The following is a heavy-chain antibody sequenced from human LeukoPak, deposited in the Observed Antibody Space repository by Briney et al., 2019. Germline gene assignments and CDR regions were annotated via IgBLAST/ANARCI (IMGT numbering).Heavy chain of an antibody. D-gene: IGHD5-18*01. V-gene: IGHV3-23*01. J-gene: IGHJ6*03. CDR2: ISGSSGST. CDR3: AKFDGVQLWLPYYYYYMDV. Sequence: PGGSLRLSCAASGLTFSSYAMSWVRQAPGKGLEWVSAISGSSGSTHYADSVKGRLTISRDNSKNTLYLQMRSLRAEDTAVYYCAKFDGVQLWLPYYYYYMDVWGKGTTVTVSS. CDR1: GLTFSSYA.